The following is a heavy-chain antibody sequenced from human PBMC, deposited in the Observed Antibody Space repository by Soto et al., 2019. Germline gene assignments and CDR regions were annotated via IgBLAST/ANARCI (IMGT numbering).Heavy chain of an antibody. J-gene: IGHJ6*02. CDR1: GGTFSSYA. D-gene: IGHD3-22*01. CDR2: IIPIFGTA. Sequence: SVKVSCKASGGTFSSYAISWVRQAPGQGLEWMGGIIPIFGTANYAQKFQGRVTITADESTSTAYMELSSLRSEDTAVYYCARAWFTMIVVDQYYYYGMDVWGQGTTVTVS. V-gene: IGHV1-69*13. CDR3: ARAWFTMIVVDQYYYYGMDV.